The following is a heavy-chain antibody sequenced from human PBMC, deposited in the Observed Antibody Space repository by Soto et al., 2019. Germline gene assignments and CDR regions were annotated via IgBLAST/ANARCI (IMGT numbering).Heavy chain of an antibody. CDR3: ARALPGVGATGDYYYFYGMDV. J-gene: IGHJ6*02. CDR2: INPNSGGT. D-gene: IGHD1-26*01. V-gene: IGHV1-2*02. CDR1: GYTFTYYY. Sequence: ASLKVSCKASGYTFTYYYVYWVRQAPGQGLEWMGWINPNSGGTNYARKFQGRVTMTRDTSISTAYIEPSRLRSDDTAVYYRARALPGVGATGDYYYFYGMDVWGQGTTVTVSS.